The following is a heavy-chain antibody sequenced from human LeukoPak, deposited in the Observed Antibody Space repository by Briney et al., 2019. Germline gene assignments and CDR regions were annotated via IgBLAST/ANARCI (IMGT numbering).Heavy chain of an antibody. D-gene: IGHD6-19*01. J-gene: IGHJ3*02. Sequence: GGSLRLSCAASEFTFSSYWMSWVRQAPGKGLEWVANIKQDGSEKYYADSVKGRFTISRDNSKNTLYLQMNSLRAEDTAVYYCARDPYSSGWTDAFDIWGQGTMVTVSS. CDR2: IKQDGSEK. V-gene: IGHV3-7*01. CDR1: EFTFSSYW. CDR3: ARDPYSSGWTDAFDI.